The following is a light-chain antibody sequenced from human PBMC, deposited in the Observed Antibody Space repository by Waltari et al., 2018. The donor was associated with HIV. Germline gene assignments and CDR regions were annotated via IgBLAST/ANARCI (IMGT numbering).Light chain of an antibody. V-gene: IGLV2-14*03. CDR3: SSYTSSSTLI. CDR2: DVT. CDR1: SSDVGGHNS. Sequence: QSALTQPASVSGSPGQSITISCAGTSSDVGGHNSVSLYRQHPGRAPQVLIYDVTNRPSGVSNRFSGSQSGNTASLTISGLQAEDEADYYCSSYTSSSTLIFGTGTKVTVL. J-gene: IGLJ1*01.